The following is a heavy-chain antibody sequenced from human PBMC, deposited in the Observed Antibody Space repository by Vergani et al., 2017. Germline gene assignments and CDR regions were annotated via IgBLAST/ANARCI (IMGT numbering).Heavy chain of an antibody. Sequence: QVQLVQSGAEVKKPGSSVKVSCKASGGTFSSYAISWVRQAPGQGPERMGGIIPIFGTANYAQKFQGRVTITADESTSTAYMELRSLRSEDTAVYYCAGGYEEYVWGSDRRPPPFDYWGQGTLVTGSS. CDR1: GGTFSSYA. CDR3: AGGYEEYVWGSDRRPPPFDY. D-gene: IGHD3-16*02. J-gene: IGHJ4*02. CDR2: IIPIFGTA. V-gene: IGHV1-69*01.